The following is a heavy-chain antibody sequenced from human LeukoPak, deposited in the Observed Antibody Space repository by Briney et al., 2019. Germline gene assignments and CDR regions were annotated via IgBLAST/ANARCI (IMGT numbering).Heavy chain of an antibody. CDR3: ARFVVGATTDAFDI. J-gene: IGHJ3*02. D-gene: IGHD1-26*01. CDR2: LSHSGSS. V-gene: IGHV4-38-2*02. CDR1: GYSISSGYY. Sequence: SETLSLTCTVSGYSISSGYYWDWIRQPPGRGLEWIGTLSHSGSSYYNPSLKSRVTISVDTSKNQFSLKLSSVTAADTAVYYCARFVVGATTDAFDIWGQGTMVTVSS.